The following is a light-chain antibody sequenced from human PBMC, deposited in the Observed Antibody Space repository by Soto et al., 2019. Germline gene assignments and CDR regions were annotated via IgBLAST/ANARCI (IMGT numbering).Light chain of an antibody. CDR3: QQSSSAPLT. CDR2: AAS. CDR1: QNIFTY. Sequence: DIQMTQSPSSLSASVGDRVTITCRASQNIFTYLNWYQQKPGKAPNLLIYAASNLQSGVPSRFSGSGSGTDFTLTISSLQREDFATYHCQQSSSAPLTFXQGTKADIK. J-gene: IGKJ1*01. V-gene: IGKV1-39*01.